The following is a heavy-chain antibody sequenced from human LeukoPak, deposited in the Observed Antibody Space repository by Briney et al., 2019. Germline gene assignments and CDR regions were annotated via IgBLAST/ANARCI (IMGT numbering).Heavy chain of an antibody. J-gene: IGHJ4*02. CDR2: IIPIFGTA. Sequence: SVKVSCKASGGTFSSYAISWVRQAPGQGLERMGGIIPIFGTANYAQKFQGRVTITADESTSTAYMELSSLRSEDTAVYYCARAPVGAAANRYYFDYWGQGTLVTVSS. CDR1: GGTFSSYA. CDR3: ARAPVGAAANRYYFDY. V-gene: IGHV1-69*13. D-gene: IGHD2-2*01.